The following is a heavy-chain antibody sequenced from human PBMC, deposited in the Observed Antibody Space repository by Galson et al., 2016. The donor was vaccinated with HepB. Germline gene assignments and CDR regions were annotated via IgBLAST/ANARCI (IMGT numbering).Heavy chain of an antibody. D-gene: IGHD6-13*01. Sequence: TLSLTCTVSGGSISSGGYYWSWVRQHPGKGLEWIGYIYYSGSTYYNPSLQSRVTISVDTFKNQFSLKLSSGTAADTAVDYCARDVHITSWYVINWFDSWGQGTLVTVSS. J-gene: IGHJ5*01. CDR2: IYYSGST. V-gene: IGHV4-31*03. CDR1: GGSISSGGYY. CDR3: ARDVHITSWYVINWFDS.